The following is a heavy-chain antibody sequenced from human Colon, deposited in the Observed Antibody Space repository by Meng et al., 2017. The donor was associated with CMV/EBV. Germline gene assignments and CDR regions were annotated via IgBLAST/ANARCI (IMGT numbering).Heavy chain of an antibody. J-gene: IGHJ5*02. CDR3: ARGLLAGRNWFDH. Sequence: GESLKISCVVSGITFRTYWMYWVRQVPGRGLVWVSHINSDGSSTNYADSVKGRFTISRDNAKNTLYLQMNSLRGEDTAVYYCARGLLAGRNWFDHWGQGTLVTVSS. CDR1: GITFRTYW. CDR2: INSDGSST. V-gene: IGHV3-74*01.